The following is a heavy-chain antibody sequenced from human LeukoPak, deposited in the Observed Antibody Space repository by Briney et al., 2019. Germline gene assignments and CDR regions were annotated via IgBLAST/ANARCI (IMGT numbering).Heavy chain of an antibody. CDR2: IIPIFGTA. CDR3: ARDKGYFDWLLPYDY. Sequence: SVKVSCKASGGTFSSYAISWVRQAPGQGLEWMGGIIPIFGTANYAQKFQGRVTITADKSTSTAYMELRSLRSDDTAVYYCARDKGYFDWLLPYDYWGQGTLVTVSS. V-gene: IGHV1-69*06. D-gene: IGHD3-9*01. J-gene: IGHJ4*02. CDR1: GGTFSSYA.